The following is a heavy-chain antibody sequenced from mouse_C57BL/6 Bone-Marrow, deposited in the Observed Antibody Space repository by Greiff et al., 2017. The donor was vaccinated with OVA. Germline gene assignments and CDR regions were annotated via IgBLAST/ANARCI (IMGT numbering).Heavy chain of an antibody. CDR3: TGTIFFFAY. D-gene: IGHD4-1*01. V-gene: IGHV5-4*03. CDR1: GFTFSSSA. Sequence: EVMLVESGGGLVKPGGSLKLSCAASGFTFSSSAMSWVRQTPEKRLEWVSTLSAGGSYTYYPDNVQCRFPISRDNAKNNLYLQKSHLKSEDTAMYYCTGTIFFFAYWGQGTLVTVSA. CDR2: LSAGGSYT. J-gene: IGHJ3*01.